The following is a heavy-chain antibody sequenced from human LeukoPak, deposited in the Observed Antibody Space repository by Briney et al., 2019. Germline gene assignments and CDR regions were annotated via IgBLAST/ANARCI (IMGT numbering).Heavy chain of an antibody. V-gene: IGHV3-21*01. CDR2: ITSGSGYI. CDR3: ARDSATVVIRSNWLVP. CDR1: GFTFSTYT. J-gene: IGHJ5*02. Sequence: GGSLRLSCAASGFTFSTYTMNWVRQAPGKGLEWVSSITSGSGYIYYADSVKGRFTVSRDNAKNSLYLQMNSLRAEDTAVYYCARDSATVVIRSNWLVPWGQGTLVTVSS. D-gene: IGHD4-23*01.